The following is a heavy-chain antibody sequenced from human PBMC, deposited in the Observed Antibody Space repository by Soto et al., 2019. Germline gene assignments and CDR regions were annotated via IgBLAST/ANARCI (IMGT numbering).Heavy chain of an antibody. CDR3: ARATVTTYYCYHYMDV. CDR2: IIPIFGTA. CDR1: GGTFSSYA. Sequence: RASVKVSCKASGGTFSSYAISWVRQAPGQGLEWMGGIIPIFGTANYAQKFQGRVTITADESTSTAYMELSSLRSEDTAVYYCARATVTTYYCYHYMDVWGKGTTVTVSS. J-gene: IGHJ6*03. D-gene: IGHD4-17*01. V-gene: IGHV1-69*13.